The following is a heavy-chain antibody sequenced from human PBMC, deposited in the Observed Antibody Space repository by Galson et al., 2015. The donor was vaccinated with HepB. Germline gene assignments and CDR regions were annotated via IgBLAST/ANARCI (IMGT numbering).Heavy chain of an antibody. CDR2: ITHSGSNK. Sequence: SLKLSCAASGFTFSSYCMHWVRQAPGKGLEWVAVITHSGSNKYYADSVKGRFTISRDNSKNTLYLQMSSLRAEDTAVYYCAKHGLRSGGYFEHWGQGTMVTVSS. CDR3: AKHGLRSGGYFEH. J-gene: IGHJ1*01. CDR1: GFTFSSYC. D-gene: IGHD2-15*01. V-gene: IGHV3-30*18.